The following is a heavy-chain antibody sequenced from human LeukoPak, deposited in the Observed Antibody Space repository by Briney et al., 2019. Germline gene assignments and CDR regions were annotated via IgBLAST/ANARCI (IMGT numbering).Heavy chain of an antibody. CDR3: AKDTRTISCLDY. J-gene: IGHJ4*02. Sequence: GGSLRLSCAASGFNFPTYAMQWVRQAPGKGLEWVSSIRVSDGARFYADSVKGRFTTSRDNSKNTLFLQMNSLRVEDTAVYYCAKDTRTISCLDYWGQGTLVTVSS. V-gene: IGHV3-23*01. CDR1: GFNFPTYA. D-gene: IGHD3-3*01. CDR2: IRVSDGAR.